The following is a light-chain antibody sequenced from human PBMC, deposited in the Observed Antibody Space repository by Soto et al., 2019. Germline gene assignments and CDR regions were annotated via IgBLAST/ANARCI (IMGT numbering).Light chain of an antibody. Sequence: IVMTQSPATLAVSPGERATLSCRASQSVSSDLAWYQQKPGQAPRLLIYGASTRATAIPARFSGSGSGTEFTLTISNLQSEDFAVYYCQQYNNYPYTFGQGTNLEI. CDR3: QQYNNYPYT. V-gene: IGKV3-15*01. CDR2: GAS. J-gene: IGKJ2*01. CDR1: QSVSSD.